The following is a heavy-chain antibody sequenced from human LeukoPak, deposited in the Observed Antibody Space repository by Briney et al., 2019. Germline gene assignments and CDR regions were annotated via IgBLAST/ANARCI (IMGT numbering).Heavy chain of an antibody. J-gene: IGHJ4*02. V-gene: IGHV1-18*01. CDR1: GSSFTRYG. Sequence: GASVKVCCKASGSSFTRYGISWVRQAPGQGLEWMGWLSAYNGNTNYTQKLQGRVTMTTDTSTSTAYMELRSLRSDDTAVHYCAFSSTSCSRCFDSWGQGTLVTVSS. CDR3: AFSSTSCSRCFDS. CDR2: LSAYNGNT. D-gene: IGHD2-2*01.